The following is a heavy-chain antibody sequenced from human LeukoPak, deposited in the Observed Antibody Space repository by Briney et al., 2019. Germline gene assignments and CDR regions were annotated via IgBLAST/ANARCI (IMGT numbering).Heavy chain of an antibody. Sequence: ASVKVSCKASGYTFTSYDINWMRQATGQGLEWMGWMNPNSGNTGYAQKFQGRVTMTRNTSISTAYMELSSLRSEDTAVYYCARAIAVAGTVWFDPWGQGTLVTVSS. J-gene: IGHJ5*02. CDR3: ARAIAVAGTVWFDP. D-gene: IGHD6-19*01. CDR2: MNPNSGNT. V-gene: IGHV1-8*01. CDR1: GYTFTSYD.